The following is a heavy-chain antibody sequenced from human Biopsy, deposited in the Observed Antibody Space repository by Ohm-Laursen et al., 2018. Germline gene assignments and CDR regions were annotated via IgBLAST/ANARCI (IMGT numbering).Heavy chain of an antibody. D-gene: IGHD3-10*01. Sequence: SLRLSCAAPDSTFDDYAMSWVRQRPGKGLEWVSGITWNSGHIAYADSVEGRFTISRDNAKNVLWLQMNSLGVDDTAMYYCVKDIRRYFYGMDVWGQGTTVTVS. J-gene: IGHJ6*02. V-gene: IGHV3-9*01. CDR3: VKDIRRYFYGMDV. CDR1: DSTFDDYA. CDR2: ITWNSGHI.